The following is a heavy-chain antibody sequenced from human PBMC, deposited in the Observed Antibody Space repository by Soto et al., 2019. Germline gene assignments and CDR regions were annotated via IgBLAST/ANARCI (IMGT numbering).Heavy chain of an antibody. J-gene: IGHJ3*02. CDR2: IYSGGST. D-gene: IGHD3-10*01. CDR3: AKRPTSTGFGDPFDI. Sequence: GGSLRLSCAASGFTVSSNYMSWVRQAPGKGLEWVSVIYSGGSTYYADSVKGRFTISRDNSKNTLYLQMNSLRAEDTAIYYCAKRPTSTGFGDPFDIWGQGTMVTVSS. V-gene: IGHV3-53*01. CDR1: GFTVSSNY.